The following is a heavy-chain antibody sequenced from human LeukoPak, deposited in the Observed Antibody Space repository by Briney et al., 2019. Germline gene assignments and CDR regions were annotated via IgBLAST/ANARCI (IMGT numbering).Heavy chain of an antibody. J-gene: IGHJ5*02. CDR3: ARAPTYDFWSGYYTRYHWFDP. CDR1: GYTFTSYY. Sequence: ASVKVSSKASGYTFTSYYINWVRQATGQGLEWMGWMNPNSGNTGYAQKFQGRVTMTRNTSISTAYMELSSLRSEDTAVYYCARAPTYDFWSGYYTRYHWFDPWGQGTLVTVSS. D-gene: IGHD3-3*01. CDR2: MNPNSGNT. V-gene: IGHV1-8*01.